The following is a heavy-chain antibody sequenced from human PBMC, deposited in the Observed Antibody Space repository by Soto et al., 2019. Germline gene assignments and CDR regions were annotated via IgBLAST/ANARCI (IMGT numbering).Heavy chain of an antibody. CDR1: GGSSSGYY. D-gene: IGHD6-13*01. J-gene: IGHJ5*02. CDR3: ARAKAPLHSSSWYWFDP. CDR2: IYYSGST. Sequence: PSQTLSLTCTVAGGSSSGYYWSWIRQPPGKGLEWIGYIYYSGSTNYNPSLKSRVTISVDTSKNQFSLKLISATAADTAVYYCARAKAPLHSSSWYWFDPWGQGTLVTVSS. V-gene: IGHV4-59*08.